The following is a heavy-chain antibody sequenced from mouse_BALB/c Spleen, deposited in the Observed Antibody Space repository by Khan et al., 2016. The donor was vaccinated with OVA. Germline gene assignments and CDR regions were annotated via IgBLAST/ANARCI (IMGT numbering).Heavy chain of an antibody. J-gene: IGHJ3*01. Sequence: VQLQESGPSLVKPSQTLSLTCSVTGDSLTTGYWNWIRKFPGNKLEYMGYIIYTGYTYYNPSLHSRISITRHTSNNQYYLQLNSVTDEDTATYYCARSTYRYAFVYWGQGTLVTVSA. CDR3: ARSTYRYAFVY. D-gene: IGHD2-14*01. V-gene: IGHV3-8*02. CDR2: IIYTGYT. CDR1: GDSLTTGY.